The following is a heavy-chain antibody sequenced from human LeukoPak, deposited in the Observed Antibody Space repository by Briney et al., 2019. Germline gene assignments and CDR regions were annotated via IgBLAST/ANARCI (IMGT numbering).Heavy chain of an antibody. CDR2: INHSGST. CDR1: GGSFSGYY. CDR3: ARGVSYDFWSGYYTTPHFDY. Sequence: PSETLSLTCAVYGGSFSGYYWSWIRQPPGKGLEWIGEINHSGSTNYNPSLKSRVTISVDTSKNQFSLKLSSVTAAGTAVYYCARGVSYDFWSGYYTTPHFDYWGQGTLVTVSS. J-gene: IGHJ4*02. V-gene: IGHV4-34*01. D-gene: IGHD3-3*01.